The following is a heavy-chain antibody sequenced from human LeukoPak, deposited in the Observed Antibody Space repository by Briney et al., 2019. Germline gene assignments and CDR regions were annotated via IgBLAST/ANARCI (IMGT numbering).Heavy chain of an antibody. CDR2: IKSKTDGGTT. V-gene: IGHV3-15*01. J-gene: IGHJ4*02. D-gene: IGHD3-3*01. CDR3: TEADFRGY. Sequence: GGSLRLSCAASGFTFSNAWMSWVRQAPGKGLEWVGCIKSKTDGGTTDYAAPVKGRFTISRDDSKNTLYLQMNSLKTEDTAVYYCTEADFRGYWGQGTLVTVSS. CDR1: GFTFSNAW.